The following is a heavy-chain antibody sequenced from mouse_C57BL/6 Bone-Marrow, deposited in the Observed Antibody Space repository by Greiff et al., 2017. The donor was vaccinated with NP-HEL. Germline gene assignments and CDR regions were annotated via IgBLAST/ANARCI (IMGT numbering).Heavy chain of an antibody. V-gene: IGHV1-52*01. CDR1: GYTFTSYW. Sequence: QVQLKQPGAELVRPGSSVKLSCKASGYTFTSYWMHWVKQRPIQGLEWIGNIDPSDSETHYNQKFKDKATLTVDKSSSTAYMQLSSLTSEDSAVYYCASNYYGSSPAWFAYWGQGTLVTVSA. J-gene: IGHJ3*01. CDR2: IDPSDSET. CDR3: ASNYYGSSPAWFAY. D-gene: IGHD1-1*01.